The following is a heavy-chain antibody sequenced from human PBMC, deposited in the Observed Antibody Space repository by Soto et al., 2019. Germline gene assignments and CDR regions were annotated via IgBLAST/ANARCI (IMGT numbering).Heavy chain of an antibody. CDR3: AKGAGDGSGSYNPPIIEGGSYYYGMDV. CDR2: ISYDGSNK. CDR1: GFTFSSYG. V-gene: IGHV3-30*18. J-gene: IGHJ6*02. Sequence: GGSLRLSCAASGFTFSSYGMHWVRQAPGKGLEWVAVISYDGSNKYYADSVKGRFTISRDNSKNTLYLQMNSLRAEDTAVYYCAKGAGDGSGSYNPPIIEGGSYYYGMDVWGQGTTVTVSS. D-gene: IGHD3-10*01.